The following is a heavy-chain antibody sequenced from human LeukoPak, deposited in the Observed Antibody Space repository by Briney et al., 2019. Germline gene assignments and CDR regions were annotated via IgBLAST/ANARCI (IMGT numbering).Heavy chain of an antibody. J-gene: IGHJ3*02. D-gene: IGHD6-13*01. V-gene: IGHV1-69*04. CDR3: ARGTGYSSRNAFDI. CDR1: GGTFSSYA. Sequence: ASVKVSCKASGGTFSSYAISWVRQAPGQGLEWMGRIIPILGIANYAQKFQGRVTITADKSTSTAYMELRSLRSDDTAVYYCARGTGYSSRNAFDIWGQGTMVTVSS. CDR2: IIPILGIA.